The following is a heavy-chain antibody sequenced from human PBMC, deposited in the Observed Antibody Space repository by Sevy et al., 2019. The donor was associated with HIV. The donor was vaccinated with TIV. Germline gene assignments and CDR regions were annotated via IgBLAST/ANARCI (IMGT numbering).Heavy chain of an antibody. J-gene: IGHJ6*02. V-gene: IGHV3-21*01. CDR3: ARERMTGAAAGKNYYYGMDV. D-gene: IGHD6-13*01. CDR2: ISSSSSYI. Sequence: GGSLRLSCAASGFTFSSYSMNWVRQAPGKGLEWVSSISSSSSYIYYADSVKGPFTISRDNAKNSLYLQMNSLRAEDTAVYYCARERMTGAAAGKNYYYGMDVWGQGTTVTVSS. CDR1: GFTFSSYS.